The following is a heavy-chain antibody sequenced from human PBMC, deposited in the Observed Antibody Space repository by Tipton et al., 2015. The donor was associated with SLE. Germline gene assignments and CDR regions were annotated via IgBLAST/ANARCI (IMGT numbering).Heavy chain of an antibody. V-gene: IGHV4-61*02. CDR3: ARGFSNSRYSSGLSYVFDS. J-gene: IGHJ4*02. CDR2: IYADGST. D-gene: IGHD3-22*01. CDR1: GGSIISGGHY. Sequence: GLVKPSETLSLTCTVSGGSIISGGHYWSWIRQSAGKGLEWIGRIYADGSTNYNPSLKTRVTMSLDTSKNQFSLKLSAVTATDTAVYYCARGFSNSRYSSGLSYVFDSWGQGSLVTVSS.